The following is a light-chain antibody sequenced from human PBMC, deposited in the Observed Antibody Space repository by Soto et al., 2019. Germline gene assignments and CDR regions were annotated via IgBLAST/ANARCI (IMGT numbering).Light chain of an antibody. CDR2: AAS. CDR1: QSVSSF. V-gene: IGKV3-11*01. CDR3: QQRSNWPPEYT. Sequence: EIVLTQSPATLSLSPGERATLSCRASQSVSSFLSWYQQKPGQAPRLLIYAASNRAPGIPARFSGSGSGTDFTLTISSLEPEDSAVYYCQQRSNWPPEYTFGQGTKLEIK. J-gene: IGKJ2*01.